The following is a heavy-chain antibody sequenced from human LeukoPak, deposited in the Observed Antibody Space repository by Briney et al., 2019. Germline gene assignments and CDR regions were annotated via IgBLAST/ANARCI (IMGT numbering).Heavy chain of an antibody. CDR3: LRTYSSGWYGPPTDAFDI. D-gene: IGHD6-19*01. Sequence: SVKVSCKASGGTFSSYAISWVRQAPGQGLEWMGGIIPIFGTANYAQKFQGRVTITADESTSTAYMELSSPRSEDTAVYYCLRTYSSGWYGPPTDAFDIWGQGTMVTVSS. CDR1: GGTFSSYA. J-gene: IGHJ3*02. V-gene: IGHV1-69*01. CDR2: IIPIFGTA.